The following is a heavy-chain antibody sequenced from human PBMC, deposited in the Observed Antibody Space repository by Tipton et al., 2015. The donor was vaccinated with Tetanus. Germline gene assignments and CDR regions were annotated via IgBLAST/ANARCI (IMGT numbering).Heavy chain of an antibody. CDR1: GFTFSSHT. V-gene: IGHV3-23*01. CDR3: ASRGAYVGSYGSPLDY. D-gene: IGHD1-26*01. Sequence: SLRLSCAAPGFTFSSHTMSWVRQAPGKGLEWVSAVSLSGDASFYADSVRGRFSISRDNSQNTLYLQMNSLRAEDTAVYYCASRGAYVGSYGSPLDYWGQGALVTVSS. CDR2: VSLSGDAS. J-gene: IGHJ4*02.